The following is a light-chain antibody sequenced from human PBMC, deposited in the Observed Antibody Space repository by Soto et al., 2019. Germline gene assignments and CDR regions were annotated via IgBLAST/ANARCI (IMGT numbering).Light chain of an antibody. CDR1: QSVSSYY. J-gene: IGKJ1*01. CDR2: AAS. CDR3: QQCGSSPWT. V-gene: IGKV3-20*01. Sequence: EIVLTQSPGTLSLSPGERATLSCRASQSVSSYYLAWYQQKPGQAPRLLIYAASSRATGIPDRFSGGGSGTDFTLTISRLETEDFAVYYCQQCGSSPWTVGQGTKGDIK.